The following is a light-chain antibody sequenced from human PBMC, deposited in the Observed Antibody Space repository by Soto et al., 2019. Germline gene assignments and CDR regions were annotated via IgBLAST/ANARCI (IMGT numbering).Light chain of an antibody. CDR3: QQYNPYSST. CDR1: QSISSW. V-gene: IGKV1-5*03. CDR2: KAS. Sequence: DIQMTQSPSTLSASVRDRVTITCRASQSISSWLAWFQQKPGKAPKLLIYKASSLQSGVPSRFSGSGSGTEFNLTISSLQPDDFATYYCQQYNPYSSTFGQGTKLEIK. J-gene: IGKJ2*01.